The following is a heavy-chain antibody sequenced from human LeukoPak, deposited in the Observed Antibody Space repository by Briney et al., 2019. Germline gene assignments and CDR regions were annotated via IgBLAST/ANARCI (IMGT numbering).Heavy chain of an antibody. V-gene: IGHV4-30-2*01. D-gene: IGHD6-25*01. CDR2: IYHSGST. J-gene: IGHJ4*02. Sequence: PSETLSLTCTVSGGSISSGGYYWSWIRQPPGKGLEWIGYIYHSGSTYYNPSLKSRVTISVDRSKNQFSLKLSSVTAADTAVYYCARVNSRPAVLDYWGQGTLVTVSS. CDR1: GGSISSGGYY. CDR3: ARVNSRPAVLDY.